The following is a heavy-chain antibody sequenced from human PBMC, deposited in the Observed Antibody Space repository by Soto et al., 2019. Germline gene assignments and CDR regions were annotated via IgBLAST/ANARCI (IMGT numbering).Heavy chain of an antibody. D-gene: IGHD3-10*01. CDR3: ARKGKYYGSGSRKAPFDY. CDR1: GGPLSGYY. CDR2: INHSGST. J-gene: IGHJ4*02. V-gene: IGHV4-34*01. Sequence: ELLSLTCADYGGPLSGYYWTWIGQPPGKGLEWIGEINHSGSTNYNQSLKSRVTISVDTSKNQFSLKLRSVTAADTAVYYCARKGKYYGSGSRKAPFDYWGQGTLGTGSS.